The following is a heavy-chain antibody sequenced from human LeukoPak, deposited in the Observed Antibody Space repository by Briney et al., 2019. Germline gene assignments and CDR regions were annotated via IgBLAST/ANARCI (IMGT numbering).Heavy chain of an antibody. CDR1: GGSISSYY. D-gene: IGHD3-10*01. CDR3: ARDHPYYGSGRGGWFDP. CDR2: IYYSGST. V-gene: IGHV4-59*01. Sequence: SETLSLTCTVSGGSISSYYWSWIRQPPGKGLEWIGYIYYSGSTNYNPSLKSRVTISVDTSKNQFSLKLSSVTAADTAVYYCARDHPYYGSGRGGWFDPWGQGTLVTVSS. J-gene: IGHJ5*02.